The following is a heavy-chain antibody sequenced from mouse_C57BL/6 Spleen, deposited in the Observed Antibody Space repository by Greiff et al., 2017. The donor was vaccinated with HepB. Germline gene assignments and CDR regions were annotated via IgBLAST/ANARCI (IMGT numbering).Heavy chain of an antibody. V-gene: IGHV1-54*01. CDR3: ARRNYSEGFAY. D-gene: IGHD2-12*01. J-gene: IGHJ3*01. CDR1: GYAFTNYL. CDR2: INPGSGGT. Sequence: VQLQQSGAELVRPGTSVKVSCKASGYAFTNYLIEWVKQRPGQGLEWIGVINPGSGGTNYNEKFKGKATLTADKSSSTAYMQLSSLTYEDSAVYFCARRNYSEGFAYWGQGTLVTVSA.